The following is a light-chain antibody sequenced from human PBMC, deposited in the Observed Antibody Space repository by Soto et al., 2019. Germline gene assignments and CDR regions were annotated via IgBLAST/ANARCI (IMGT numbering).Light chain of an antibody. CDR1: SSNLGSNT. CDR2: SNN. J-gene: IGLJ3*02. Sequence: QAVVTQPPSASGTPGQRVTISCSGSSSNLGSNTVNWYQQLPGTAPKLLIYSNNQRPSGVPDRFSGSKSGTSASLAISGLQSEDEADYYCAAWDDSLNAELVFGGGTKLTVL. CDR3: AAWDDSLNAELV. V-gene: IGLV1-44*01.